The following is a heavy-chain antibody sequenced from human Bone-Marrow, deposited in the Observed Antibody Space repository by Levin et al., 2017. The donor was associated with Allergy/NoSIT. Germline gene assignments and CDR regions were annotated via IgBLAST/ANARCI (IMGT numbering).Heavy chain of an antibody. CDR3: ARLWNSFTSITRSFDV. J-gene: IGHJ3*01. CDR2: IYPGDSDV. D-gene: IGHD5-12*01. CDR1: GFDFATTW. Sequence: KAGGSLRLSCEGLGFDFATTWIAWVRQMPGKGLEWMGIIYPGDSDVSYSPSFQGQVTISVDKSVNTAFLHWRSLKASDNAIFYCARLWNSFTSITRSFDVWGQGTKVTVSP. V-gene: IGHV5-51*01.